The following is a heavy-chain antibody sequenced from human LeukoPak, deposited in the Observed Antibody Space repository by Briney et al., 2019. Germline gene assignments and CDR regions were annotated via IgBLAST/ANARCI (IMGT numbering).Heavy chain of an antibody. Sequence: ETLSLTCAVYGGSFSGYYWSWIRQDPGKGLQWVSTISYSGSRTYYPDSVKGRFTISRDNSKNTLYLQMNGLRADDTAVYYCAVSFGDEISYWGQGTLVTVSS. D-gene: IGHD3-10*01. CDR2: ISYSGSRT. J-gene: IGHJ4*02. V-gene: IGHV3-23*01. CDR1: GGSFSGYY. CDR3: AVSFGDEISY.